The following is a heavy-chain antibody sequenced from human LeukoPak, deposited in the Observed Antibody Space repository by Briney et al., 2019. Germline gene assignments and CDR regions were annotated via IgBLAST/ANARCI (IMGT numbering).Heavy chain of an antibody. CDR3: AAQSTVTTYYLNWYFDL. CDR1: GFTFSSYE. Sequence: GGSLGLSCAASGFTFSSYEMNWVRQAPGKGLEWVSYISSSGSTIYYADSVKGRFTISRDNAKNSLYLQMNSLRAEDTAVYYCAAQSTVTTYYLNWYFDLWGRGTLVTVPS. CDR2: ISSSGSTI. J-gene: IGHJ2*01. V-gene: IGHV3-48*03. D-gene: IGHD4-17*01.